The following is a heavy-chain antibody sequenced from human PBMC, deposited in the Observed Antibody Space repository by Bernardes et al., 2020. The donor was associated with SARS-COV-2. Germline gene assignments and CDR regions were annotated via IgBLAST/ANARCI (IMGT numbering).Heavy chain of an antibody. CDR2: LYYPGST. J-gene: IGHJ4*02. CDR1: GGSISAYY. V-gene: IGHV4-59*01. Sequence: SETLSLTCTVSGGSISAYYWSWFRQPPGKGLEWIGYLYYPGSTNYNPSLQSRVTISVDTSKNQFSLKLSSVTAADTAVYYCARGFDYWGQGILVTVSS. CDR3: ARGFDY.